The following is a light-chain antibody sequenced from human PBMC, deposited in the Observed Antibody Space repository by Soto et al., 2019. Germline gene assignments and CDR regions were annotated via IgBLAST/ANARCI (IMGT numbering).Light chain of an antibody. J-gene: IGLJ1*01. CDR1: SSNIGGNS. V-gene: IGLV1-51*01. Sequence: QSALTRPRSVSAAPGQRVTISCSGSSSNIGGNSVSWYQQLPGTAPKLLIYDDDKRPSGIPDRFSGSKSGTSATLGITGFQTGDEADYYCGSWDSSLSAYVFGTGTKVTVL. CDR3: GSWDSSLSAYV. CDR2: DDD.